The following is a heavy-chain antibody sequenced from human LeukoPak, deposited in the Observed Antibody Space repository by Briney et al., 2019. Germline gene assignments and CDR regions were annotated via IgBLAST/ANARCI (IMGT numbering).Heavy chain of an antibody. V-gene: IGHV4-39*07. CDR3: ARYSGLTGDLSEYYYYYYGMDV. D-gene: IGHD7-27*01. CDR2: IYYSGST. J-gene: IGHJ6*02. CDR1: GGSISSSSYY. Sequence: SETLSLTCTVSGGSISSSSYYWGWIRQPPGKGLEWIGSIYYSGSTYYNPSLKSRVTISVDTSKNQFSLKLSSVTAADTAVYYCARYSGLTGDLSEYYYYYYGMDVWGQGTTVTVSS.